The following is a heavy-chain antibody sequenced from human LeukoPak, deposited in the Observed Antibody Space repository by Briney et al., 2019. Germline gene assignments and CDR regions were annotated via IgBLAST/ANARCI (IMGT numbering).Heavy chain of an antibody. CDR1: GFTFSRYW. D-gene: IGHD3-10*01. Sequence: GGSLRLSCAASGFTFSRYWMHWVRQGPGKGLVWVSRINSDGSSTSCADSVKGRFTISRDNAKNTLYLQMNSLRAEDTAVYYCARERVMYYYGAGSPDYWGQGTLVTVSS. J-gene: IGHJ4*02. CDR2: INSDGSST. CDR3: ARERVMYYYGAGSPDY. V-gene: IGHV3-74*01.